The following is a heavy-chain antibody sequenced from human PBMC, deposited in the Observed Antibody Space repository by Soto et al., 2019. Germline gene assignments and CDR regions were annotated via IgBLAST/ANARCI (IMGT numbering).Heavy chain of an antibody. J-gene: IGHJ6*02. CDR3: ARDSPLLGYCSSTSCRQDYYYGMDV. CDR2: ISSSSSYI. CDR1: GFTFSSYS. D-gene: IGHD2-2*01. V-gene: IGHV3-21*01. Sequence: EVQLAESGGGLVKPGGSLRLSCAASGFTFSSYSMNWVRQAPGKGLEWVSSISSSSSYIYYADSVKGRFTISRDNAKNSLYLQMNSLRAEDTAVYYCARDSPLLGYCSSTSCRQDYYYGMDVWGQGTTVTVSS.